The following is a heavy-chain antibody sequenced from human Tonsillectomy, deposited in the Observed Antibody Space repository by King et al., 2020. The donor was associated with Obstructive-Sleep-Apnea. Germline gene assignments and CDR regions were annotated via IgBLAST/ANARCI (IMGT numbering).Heavy chain of an antibody. CDR3: ARDGHVLLTY. D-gene: IGHD3-10*01. J-gene: IGHJ4*02. V-gene: IGHV3-7*03. CDR1: GFTFSNYW. CDR2: IKQDGSEK. Sequence: VQLVESGGGLVQPGGSLRLSCAVSGFTFSNYWMSWVRQAPGKGLEWVANIKQDGSEKYYVDSVKGRFTISRDNAKNSLYLQMNSLRAEDTAVYYCARDGHVLLTYWGQGTLVTVSS.